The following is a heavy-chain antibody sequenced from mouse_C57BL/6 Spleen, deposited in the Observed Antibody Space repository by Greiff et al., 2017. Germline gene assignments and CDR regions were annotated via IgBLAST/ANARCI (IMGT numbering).Heavy chain of an antibody. D-gene: IGHD1-1*01. CDR3: ARDYYGSSSPGFAY. CDR1: GYTFTSYW. J-gene: IGHJ3*01. V-gene: IGHV1-64*01. CDR2: IHPNSGST. Sequence: QVQLQQPGAELVKPGASVKLSCKASGYTFTSYWMHWVKQRPGQGLEWIGMIHPNSGSTNYNEKFKSKATLTVDKSSSTAYMQLSSLTSEDSAVYYCARDYYGSSSPGFAYWGQGTLVTVSA.